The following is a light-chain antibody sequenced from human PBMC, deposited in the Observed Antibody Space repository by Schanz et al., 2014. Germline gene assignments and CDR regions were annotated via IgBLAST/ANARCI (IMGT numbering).Light chain of an antibody. V-gene: IGKV3-20*01. J-gene: IGKJ5*01. CDR3: QHYGSSSSIT. CDR1: QSVSSY. Sequence: EIVLTQSPATLSLSPGERATLSCRASQSVSSYLAWYQQKPGQAPRLLIHGASRRATGIPDRFSGSGSGTDFTLTISRLEPEDFAVYYCQHYGSSSSITFGQGTRLE. CDR2: GAS.